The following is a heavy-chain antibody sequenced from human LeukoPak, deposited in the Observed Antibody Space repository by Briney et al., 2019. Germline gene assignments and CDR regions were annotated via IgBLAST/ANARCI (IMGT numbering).Heavy chain of an antibody. D-gene: IGHD3-22*01. Sequence: SETLSLTCTVSGGSISSSSYYWGWIRQPPGKGLEWIGSIYYSRSTYYNPSLKSRVTISVDTSKNQFSLKLSSVTAADTAVYYCARLNRRYDSSGYNDYWGQGTLVTVSS. CDR1: GGSISSSSYY. J-gene: IGHJ4*02. CDR3: ARLNRRYDSSGYNDY. V-gene: IGHV4-39*01. CDR2: IYYSRST.